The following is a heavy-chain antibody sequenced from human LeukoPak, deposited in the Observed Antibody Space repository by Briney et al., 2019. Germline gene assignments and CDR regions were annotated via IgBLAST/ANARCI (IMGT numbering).Heavy chain of an antibody. CDR3: AKSILDYYDNSGSDY. V-gene: IGHV3-23*01. J-gene: IGHJ4*02. CDR2: ISGSGSRT. D-gene: IGHD3-22*01. CDR1: GFTFSSYA. Sequence: GGSLRLSCAASGFTFSSYAMNWVRQAPGRGLEWVSAISGSGSRTYYADSVKGRFTISRDISKNTLYLQMNSLRAEDTAVYYCAKSILDYYDNSGSDYWGQGTLVTVSS.